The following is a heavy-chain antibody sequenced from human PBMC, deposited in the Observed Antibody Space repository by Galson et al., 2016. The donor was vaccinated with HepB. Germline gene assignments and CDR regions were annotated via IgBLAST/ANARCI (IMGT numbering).Heavy chain of an antibody. V-gene: IGHV3-48*03. D-gene: IGHD1-26*01. Sequence: SLRLSCAASGFTFSKYDLNWVRQAPGKGLEWLSYISGSGVSIYYADSVEGRFTISRDNAKNTLYMQMNSLRAEDTAVYYCGRGSYGSWGSVWYWGQGTLVTVSS. CDR1: GFTFSKYD. CDR2: ISGSGVSI. J-gene: IGHJ4*02. CDR3: GRGSYGSWGSVWY.